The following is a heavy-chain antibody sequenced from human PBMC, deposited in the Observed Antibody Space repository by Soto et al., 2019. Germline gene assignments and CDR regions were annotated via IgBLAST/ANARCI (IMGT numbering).Heavy chain of an antibody. V-gene: IGHV1-3*01. CDR3: ARGITLPTPLDY. CDR2: INAGNGNT. Sequence: GASVKVSCKASGYTFTSYAKHWVRRAPGQRLEWMGWINAGNGNTKYSQKFQGRVTITRDTSASTAYMELSSLRSEDTAVYYCARGITLPTPLDYWGQGTLVTVSS. J-gene: IGHJ4*02. D-gene: IGHD1-20*01. CDR1: GYTFTSYA.